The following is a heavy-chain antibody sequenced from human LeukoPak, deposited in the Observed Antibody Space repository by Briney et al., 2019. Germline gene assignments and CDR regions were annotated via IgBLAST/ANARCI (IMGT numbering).Heavy chain of an antibody. V-gene: IGHV5-51*01. CDR2: IYPGDSDT. CDR3: ARTGITGTTWGVDY. D-gene: IGHD1-20*01. CDR1: GYKFTTYW. J-gene: IGHJ4*02. Sequence: GESLKISCQGSGYKFTTYWIGWVRQMPGEGLEWMGSIYPGDSDTRYSPSFPGQVTISADKSISTAYLQWSSLKASDTAMYYCARTGITGTTWGVDYWGQGTLVTVSS.